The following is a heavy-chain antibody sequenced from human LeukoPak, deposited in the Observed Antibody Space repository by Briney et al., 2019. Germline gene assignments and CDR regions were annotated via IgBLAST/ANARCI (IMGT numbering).Heavy chain of an antibody. CDR2: INPNSGGT. D-gene: IGHD3-22*01. CDR3: ARTYYDSSGYSWFDP. Sequence: ASVKVSCKASGYTFTGYYMHWVRQAPGQGLEWMGWINPNSGGTNYAQKFQGRVTMTRDTSISTAYMELSRQRSDDTAVYYRARTYYDSSGYSWFDPWGQGTLVTVSS. J-gene: IGHJ5*02. V-gene: IGHV1-2*02. CDR1: GYTFTGYY.